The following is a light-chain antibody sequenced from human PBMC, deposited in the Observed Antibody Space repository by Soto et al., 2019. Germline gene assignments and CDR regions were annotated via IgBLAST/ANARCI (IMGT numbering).Light chain of an antibody. Sequence: QSALTQPASVSGSLGQSITISCTGTSSDVGGYNYVSWYQQHPGTAPKLMIYKVTTRPSGISNRFSGSKSGNTASLTISGLQAEDEADYYCTSYTSSITWVFGGGTKVTVL. CDR1: SSDVGGYNY. CDR3: TSYTSSITWV. J-gene: IGLJ3*02. CDR2: KVT. V-gene: IGLV2-14*01.